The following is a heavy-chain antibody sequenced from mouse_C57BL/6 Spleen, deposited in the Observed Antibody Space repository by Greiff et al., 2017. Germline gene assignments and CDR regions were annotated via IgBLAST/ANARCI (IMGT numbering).Heavy chain of an antibody. V-gene: IGHV1-39*01. Sequence: EVQLVESGPELVKPGASVKISCKASGYSFTDYNMNWVKQSNGKSLEWIGVINPNYGTTSYNQKFKGKATLTVDQSSSTAYMQLNSLTSEDSAVYYCAKGEGTAQATDYAMDYWGQGTSVTVSS. J-gene: IGHJ4*01. CDR1: GYSFTDYN. CDR3: AKGEGTAQATDYAMDY. D-gene: IGHD3-2*02. CDR2: INPNYGTT.